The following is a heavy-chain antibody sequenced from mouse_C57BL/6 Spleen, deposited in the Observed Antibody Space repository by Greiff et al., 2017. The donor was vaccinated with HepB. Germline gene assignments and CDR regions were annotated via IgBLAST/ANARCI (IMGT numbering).Heavy chain of an antibody. CDR2: IHPSDSDT. Sequence: VQLQQPGAELVKPGASVKVSCKASGYTFTSYWMHWVKQRPGQGLEWIGRIHPSDSDTNYNQKFKGKATLTVDKSSSTAYMQLSSLTSEDSAVYYCAMDYYGSSSWYFDVWGTGTTVTVSS. CDR1: GYTFTSYW. V-gene: IGHV1-74*01. J-gene: IGHJ1*03. D-gene: IGHD1-1*01. CDR3: AMDYYGSSSWYFDV.